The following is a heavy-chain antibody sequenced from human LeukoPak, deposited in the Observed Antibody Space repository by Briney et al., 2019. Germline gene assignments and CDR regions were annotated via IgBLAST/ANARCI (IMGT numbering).Heavy chain of an antibody. V-gene: IGHV5-51*01. CDR1: GYSFTSYW. CDR3: ARHPPRIKRPYYYYYMDV. CDR2: IYPGDSDT. Sequence: GESLKISCKGSGYSFTSYWIGWVRQMPGKGLEWMGIIYPGDSDTRYSPPFQGQVTISADKSISTAYLQWSSLKASDTAMYYCARHPPRIKRPYYYYYMDVWGKGTTVTVSS. J-gene: IGHJ6*03. D-gene: IGHD2/OR15-2a*01.